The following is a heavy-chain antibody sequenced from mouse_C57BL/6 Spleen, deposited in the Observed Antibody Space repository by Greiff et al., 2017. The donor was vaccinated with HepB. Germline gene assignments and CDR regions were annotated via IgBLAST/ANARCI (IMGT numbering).Heavy chain of an antibody. V-gene: IGHV5-17*01. D-gene: IGHD1-1*01. CDR3: ARKYYGSSWGYFDV. Sequence: EVKLVESGGGLVKPGGSLKLSCAASGFTFSDYGMHWVRQAPEKGLEWVAYISSGSSTIYYADTVKGRFTISRDNAKNTLFLQMTSLRSEDTAMYYCARKYYGSSWGYFDVWGTGTTVTVSS. J-gene: IGHJ1*03. CDR2: ISSGSSTI. CDR1: GFTFSDYG.